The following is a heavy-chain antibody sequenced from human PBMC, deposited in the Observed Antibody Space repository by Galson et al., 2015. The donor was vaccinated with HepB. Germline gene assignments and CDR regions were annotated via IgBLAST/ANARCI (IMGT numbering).Heavy chain of an antibody. V-gene: IGHV3-15*01. CDR3: VTVLGFYDSSGYGPYDSFDI. Sequence: SLRLSCAASALTFRNAWLSWVRQPPGKGLEWVGLIKSEAEGETPDYAAPVRGSFIISRDDSSMTLYLQMNSLKNEGTPVYYCVTVLGFYDSSGYGPYDSFDIWGHETLVSDTS. CDR2: IKSEAEGETP. J-gene: IGHJ3*02. D-gene: IGHD3-22*01. CDR1: ALTFRNAW.